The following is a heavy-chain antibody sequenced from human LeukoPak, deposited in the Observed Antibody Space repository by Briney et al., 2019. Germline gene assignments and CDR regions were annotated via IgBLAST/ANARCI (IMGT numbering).Heavy chain of an antibody. CDR1: GFTFSSYA. V-gene: IGHV3-23*01. J-gene: IGHJ5*02. CDR3: AKDRTMVPTNWFDP. Sequence: PGGSLRLSCAASGFTFSSYAMSWVRQAPWKGLEWVSAVSGSGGSTYYADSVKGRFTISRDNSKNTLYLQMNSLRAEDTAVYYCAKDRTMVPTNWFDPWGQGTLVTVSS. CDR2: VSGSGGST. D-gene: IGHD3-10*01.